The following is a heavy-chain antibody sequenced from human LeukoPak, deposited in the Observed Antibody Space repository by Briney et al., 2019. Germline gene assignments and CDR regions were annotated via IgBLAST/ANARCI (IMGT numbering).Heavy chain of an antibody. Sequence: ASVKVSCKASGYTFTGYYMHWVRQAPGQGLEWMGWINPNSGGTNYAQKFQGRVTMTRDTSISTAYMELSRLRSDDTAVYYCARVILLWNAFDIWGQGTMVTVSS. CDR3: ARVILLWNAFDI. CDR1: GYTFTGYY. D-gene: IGHD3-10*01. V-gene: IGHV1-2*02. CDR2: INPNSGGT. J-gene: IGHJ3*02.